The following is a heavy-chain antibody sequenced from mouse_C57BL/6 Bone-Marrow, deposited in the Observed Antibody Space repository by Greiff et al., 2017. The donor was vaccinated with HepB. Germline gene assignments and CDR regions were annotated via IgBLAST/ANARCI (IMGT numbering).Heavy chain of an antibody. Sequence: VQLQQSGPELVKPGASVKISCKASGYTFTDYYMNWVKQSHGKSLEWIGDINPNNGGTSYNQKFKGKATLTVDKSSSTAYMELGSLTSEDSAVYYCARDGSNYVGYWGQGTTLTVSS. J-gene: IGHJ2*01. CDR3: ARDGSNYVGY. CDR2: INPNNGGT. V-gene: IGHV1-26*01. CDR1: GYTFTDYY. D-gene: IGHD1-1*01.